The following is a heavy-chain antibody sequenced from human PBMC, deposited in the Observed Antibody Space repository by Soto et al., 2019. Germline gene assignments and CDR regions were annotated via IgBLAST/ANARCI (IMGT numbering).Heavy chain of an antibody. CDR3: AKRLQPAVGTFDC. J-gene: IGHJ4*02. Sequence: PGGSLRLSCAASGFTFSSYTMTWVRQAPGEGPEWVSIINPSGATTYYAGSVKGRFTISRDNSKNTLYLQMNSLRADDTAVYYCAKRLQPAVGTFDCWGLGTLVTVSS. CDR1: GFTFSSYT. D-gene: IGHD2-15*01. CDR2: INPSGATT. V-gene: IGHV3-23*01.